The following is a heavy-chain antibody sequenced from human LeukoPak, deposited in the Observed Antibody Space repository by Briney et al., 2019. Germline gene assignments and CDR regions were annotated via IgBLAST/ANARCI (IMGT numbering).Heavy chain of an antibody. V-gene: IGHV1-18*01. Sequence: ASVKVSCKASGYTFTSYGISWVRQAPGQGLEWMGWISAYNGNTNYAQKLQGRVTMTTDTPTSTAYMELRSLRSDDTAVYYCARERDPYYYDSSGYGYWGQGTLVTVSS. CDR2: ISAYNGNT. CDR3: ARERDPYYYDSSGYGY. J-gene: IGHJ4*02. CDR1: GYTFTSYG. D-gene: IGHD3-22*01.